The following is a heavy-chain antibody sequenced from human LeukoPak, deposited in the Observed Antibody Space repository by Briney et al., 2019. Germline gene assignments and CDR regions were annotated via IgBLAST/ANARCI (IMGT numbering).Heavy chain of an antibody. J-gene: IGHJ6*03. Sequence: ASVKVSCKAYGYNFATSGIGWVRQAPGQGLEWLGWISGYNGNTKSAPKLQGRVTMTTDTSTDTAYLELGSPRVDDTAIYYCARDLGPYTGSYYSYYHYMDVWGEGTSVTVSS. CDR1: GYNFATSG. V-gene: IGHV1-18*01. CDR3: ARDLGPYTGSYYSYYHYMDV. D-gene: IGHD1-26*01. CDR2: ISGYNGNT.